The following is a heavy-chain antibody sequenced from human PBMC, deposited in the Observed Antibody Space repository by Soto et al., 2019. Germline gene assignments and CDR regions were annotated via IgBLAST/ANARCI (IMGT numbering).Heavy chain of an antibody. V-gene: IGHV4-61*01. D-gene: IGHD5-18*01. CDR2: IYYSGST. CDR1: GGSVSSGSDY. Sequence: PLETLSLTCTVSGGSVSSGSDYWSWIRQPPGKGLEWIGYIYYSGSTNYNPSLKSRVTISVDTSKNQFSLKLSSVTAADTAVYYCAIARGGGYSYGGYNWFDPWRQGTLVTVSS. J-gene: IGHJ5*02. CDR3: AIARGGGYSYGGYNWFDP.